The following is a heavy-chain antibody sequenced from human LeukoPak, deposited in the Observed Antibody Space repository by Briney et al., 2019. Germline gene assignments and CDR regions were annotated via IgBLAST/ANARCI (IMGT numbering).Heavy chain of an antibody. V-gene: IGHV3-66*02. CDR3: AREDISGNLWPNDAFDI. CDR1: GFTVSSNY. J-gene: IGHJ3*02. D-gene: IGHD3-22*01. CDR2: IYSGGST. Sequence: PGGSLRLSCAASGFTVSSNYMSWVRQAPGKGLEWVSVIYSGGSTYYADSVKGRFTISRDNSKNTLYLQMNSLRAEDTAVYYCAREDISGNLWPNDAFDIWRQGTMVTVSS.